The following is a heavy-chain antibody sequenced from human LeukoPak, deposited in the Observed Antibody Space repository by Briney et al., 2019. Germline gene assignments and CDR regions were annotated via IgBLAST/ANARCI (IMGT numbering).Heavy chain of an antibody. CDR1: GGSISSHY. V-gene: IGHV4-59*11. Sequence: SETLSLTCTVSGGSISSHYWCWIRQPPGKGLEWIGYIYYSGSSKYNPSLKSRVTISVDTSKNQFSLELSSVTAADTAVYYCARLYDSSGYTNWLDPWGQGTLVTVSS. CDR2: IYYSGSS. CDR3: ARLYDSSGYTNWLDP. D-gene: IGHD3-22*01. J-gene: IGHJ5*02.